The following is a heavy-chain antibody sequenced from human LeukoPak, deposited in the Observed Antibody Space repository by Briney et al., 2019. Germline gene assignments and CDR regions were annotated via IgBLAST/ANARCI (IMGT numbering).Heavy chain of an antibody. J-gene: IGHJ3*02. CDR2: ISSSSSYM. V-gene: IGHV3-21*01. Sequence: KPGGSLRLSCAASGFTFSSYSMNWVRQAPGKGLEWVSSISSSSSYMYYADSVKGRFTISRDNAKNSLYLQMNSLRAEDTAVYYCARDLRALDAFDIWGQGKMVTVSS. CDR3: ARDLRALDAFDI. CDR1: GFTFSSYS.